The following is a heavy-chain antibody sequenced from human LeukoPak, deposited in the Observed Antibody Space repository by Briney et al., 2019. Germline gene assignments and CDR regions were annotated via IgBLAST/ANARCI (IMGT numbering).Heavy chain of an antibody. V-gene: IGHV3-11*01. CDR3: ARGITVADLFDY. CDR2: VTSSGSAI. J-gene: IGHJ4*02. D-gene: IGHD6-19*01. CDR1: GFTFSDCY. Sequence: GGSLRLSCAASGFTFSDCYMSWLRQAPGKGLEWVSSVTSSGSAIFYADSVKGRFTISRDNAKNSLYLQMNSPRAEDTALYYCARGITVADLFDYWGQGTLVTVSS.